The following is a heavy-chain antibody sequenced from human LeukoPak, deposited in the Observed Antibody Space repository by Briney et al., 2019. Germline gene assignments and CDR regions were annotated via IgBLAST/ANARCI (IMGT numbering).Heavy chain of an antibody. Sequence: SETLSLTCTVSGGSISSGGYYWSWIRQHPGKGLEWIGYIYYSGSTYYNPSLKSRVTISVDTSKSQFSLKLSSVTAADTAVYYCARDRRYSGYVWGQGTLVTVSS. CDR3: ARDRRYSGYV. CDR1: GGSISSGGYY. J-gene: IGHJ4*02. V-gene: IGHV4-31*03. CDR2: IYYSGST. D-gene: IGHD5-12*01.